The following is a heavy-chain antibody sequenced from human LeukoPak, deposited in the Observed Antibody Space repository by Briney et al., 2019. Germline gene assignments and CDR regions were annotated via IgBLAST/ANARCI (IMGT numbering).Heavy chain of an antibody. V-gene: IGHV3-9*01. J-gene: IGHJ6*02. CDR3: AKDPTYGDSSSWYVSLGTASYYGMDV. CDR1: GFTFDDYA. Sequence: GGSLRLSCAASGFTFDDYAMHWVRQAPGKGLEWVSGISWNSGSIGYADSVKGRFTISRDNAKNSLYLQMNSLRAEDTALYYCAKDPTYGDSSSWYVSLGTASYYGMDVWGQGTTVTVSS. CDR2: ISWNSGSI. D-gene: IGHD6-13*01.